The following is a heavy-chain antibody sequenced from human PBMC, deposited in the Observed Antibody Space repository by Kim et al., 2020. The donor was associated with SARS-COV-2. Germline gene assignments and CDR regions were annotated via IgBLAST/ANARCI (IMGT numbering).Heavy chain of an antibody. D-gene: IGHD1-26*01. J-gene: IGHJ4*02. CDR1: VGSISSHGYY. V-gene: IGHV4-39*01. CDR2: IYYLGSA. Sequence: SETLSLTCTCTVGSISSHGYYWGWIRQPPGKGLEWIGTIYYLGSAYYNPSLESRVTISIDLSQNRHSLRVNSVPAADTAVYFCARVGNLLHGTFDSWLQETVATVSS. CDR3: ARVGNLLHGTFDS.